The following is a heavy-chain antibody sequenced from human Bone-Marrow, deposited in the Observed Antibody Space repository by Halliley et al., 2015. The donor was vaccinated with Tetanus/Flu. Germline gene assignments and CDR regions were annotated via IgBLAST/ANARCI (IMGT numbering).Heavy chain of an antibody. J-gene: IGHJ4*02. Sequence: IWFVGRSQYNANAVKGRFTISRDNSKNTLYLQMNSLRAECTAGCFCLWEPCHYDFWKGYYTVWGQGTLVTVSS. CDR2: IWFVGRSQ. D-gene: IGHD3-3*01. V-gene: IGHV3-33*01. CDR3: LWEPCHYDFWKGYYTV.